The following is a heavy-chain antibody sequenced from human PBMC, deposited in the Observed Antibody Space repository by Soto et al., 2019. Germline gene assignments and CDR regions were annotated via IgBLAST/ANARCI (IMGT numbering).Heavy chain of an antibody. CDR2: IYNTGTT. CDR3: ARGHGIYVRFDF. CDR1: GGSVYDFY. Sequence: PSETLSLTCSVSGGSVYDFYWNWLRQSPGKGLEWIGNIYNTGTTNYNPSLRSRATISIGTSKNQFSLHLKSVTAADSAMYFCARGHGIYVRFDFWGQGALVTVSS. D-gene: IGHD3-9*01. J-gene: IGHJ4*02. V-gene: IGHV4-59*02.